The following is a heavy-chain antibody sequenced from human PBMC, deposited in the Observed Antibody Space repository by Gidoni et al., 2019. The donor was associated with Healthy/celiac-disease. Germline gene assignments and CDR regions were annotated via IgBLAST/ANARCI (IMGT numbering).Heavy chain of an antibody. Sequence: GKPSETLSLTCTVSGGSISSSSYYWGWIRQPPGKGLEWIGSIYYSGSTYYNPSLKSRVTISVDTSKNQFSLKLSSVTAADTAVYYCARQGPSSSTYWGQGTLVTVSS. D-gene: IGHD6-13*01. CDR2: IYYSGST. V-gene: IGHV4-39*01. CDR1: GGSISSSSYY. CDR3: ARQGPSSSTY. J-gene: IGHJ4*02.